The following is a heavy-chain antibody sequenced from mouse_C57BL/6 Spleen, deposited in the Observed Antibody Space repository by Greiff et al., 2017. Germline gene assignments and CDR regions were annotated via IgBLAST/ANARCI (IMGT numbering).Heavy chain of an antibody. CDR2: IDPANGNT. Sequence: VHVKQSVAELVRPGASVKLSCTASGFNIKNTYMHWVKQRPEQGLEWIGRIDPANGNTKYAPKFQGKATITADTSYNTAYLQLSSLTSEDTAIYYCAPYYGSSYGAYWGQGTTLTVSS. D-gene: IGHD1-1*01. CDR3: APYYGSSYGAY. CDR1: GFNIKNTY. V-gene: IGHV14-3*01. J-gene: IGHJ2*01.